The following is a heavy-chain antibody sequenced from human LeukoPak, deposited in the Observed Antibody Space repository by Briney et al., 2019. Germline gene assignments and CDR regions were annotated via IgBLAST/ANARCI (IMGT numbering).Heavy chain of an antibody. Sequence: GGSLRLSCAASGFTFSPHAMHWVRQAPGKGLKWVAVISSDGSDKYYADSVKGRFTISRDNSKNTLYLQMNSLRAEDTAVYYCARDISGYCSGGSCYSGLAVYWGQGTLVTVSS. D-gene: IGHD2-15*01. CDR2: ISSDGSDK. CDR3: ARDISGYCSGGSCYSGLAVY. V-gene: IGHV3-30-3*01. CDR1: GFTFSPHA. J-gene: IGHJ4*02.